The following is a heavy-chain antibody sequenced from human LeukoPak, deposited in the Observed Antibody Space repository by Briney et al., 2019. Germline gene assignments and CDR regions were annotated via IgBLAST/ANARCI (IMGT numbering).Heavy chain of an antibody. D-gene: IGHD2-2*01. J-gene: IGHJ3*02. CDR1: GYTFTNYW. V-gene: IGHV5-51*01. CDR2: IYLGDADN. CDR3: ARGSSINAFDI. Sequence: GESLKISCKASGYTFTNYWIGWVRQMPGTGLEWIGTIYLGDADNRYSPSFQDQVTISANKSISTAYLRWSSLKASDTAMYYCARGSSINAFDIWGQGTEVTVSS.